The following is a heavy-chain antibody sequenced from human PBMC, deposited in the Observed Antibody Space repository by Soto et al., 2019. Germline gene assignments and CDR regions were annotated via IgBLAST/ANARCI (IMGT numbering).Heavy chain of an antibody. V-gene: IGHV3-30-3*01. J-gene: IGHJ6*02. CDR1: GFTFSRFS. D-gene: IGHD3-10*02. Sequence: GSLRLSCAASGFTFSRFSMHWVRQAPGKGLAWVAVISYDGNNKHFAESVKGRFSISRDDSKNTVYLEMNNLRGDDSAVYYCARDHGMFLSYYYYGMDVWGQGTTVTVSS. CDR2: ISYDGNNK. CDR3: ARDHGMFLSYYYYGMDV.